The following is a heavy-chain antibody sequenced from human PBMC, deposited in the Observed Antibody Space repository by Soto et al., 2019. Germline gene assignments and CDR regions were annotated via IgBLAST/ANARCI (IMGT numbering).Heavy chain of an antibody. D-gene: IGHD3-22*01. Sequence: EVQLLESGGGLVQPGGSLRLTCVGSGFTFRNQDMRWVRQAPGKGLEWVSGISGSGGVTYYADSVKGRFTISRDNSKNTLYLQMHNLRANDTAVYYCAKDRQFRSYYESAGHYNDWGQGTLVTVSS. CDR1: GFTFRNQD. CDR2: ISGSGGVT. CDR3: AKDRQFRSYYESAGHYND. J-gene: IGHJ4*02. V-gene: IGHV3-23*01.